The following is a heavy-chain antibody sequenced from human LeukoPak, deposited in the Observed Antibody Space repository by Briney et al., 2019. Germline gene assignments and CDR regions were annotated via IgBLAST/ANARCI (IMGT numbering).Heavy chain of an antibody. D-gene: IGHD3-10*01. Sequence: GGSLRLSCAVSGFTFSSYAMSWVRQAPGKGLEWVSAISGSGGSTYYADSVKGRFTISRENAKNSLYLQMNSLRAGDTAVYYCARATMVRGVIPGGYFDYWGQGTLVTVSS. CDR2: ISGSGGST. CDR1: GFTFSSYA. CDR3: ARATMVRGVIPGGYFDY. V-gene: IGHV3-23*01. J-gene: IGHJ4*02.